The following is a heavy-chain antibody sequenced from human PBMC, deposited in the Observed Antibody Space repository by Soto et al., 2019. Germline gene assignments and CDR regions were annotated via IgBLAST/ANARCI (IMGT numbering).Heavy chain of an antibody. CDR3: ARSGGTYYFDH. CDR1: GTTFSTHG. D-gene: IGHD1-1*01. Sequence: QVQLVQSGAEVRKPGSSVNVSCKASGTTFSTHGIHWVRQAPGQGLEWMGGFVPMFSSSNYAQKFQGRLTIVADESTNSAYMELSSLRADDSALYYCARSGGTYYFDHWGQGTLVTASS. CDR2: FVPMFSSS. J-gene: IGHJ4*02. V-gene: IGHV1-69*01.